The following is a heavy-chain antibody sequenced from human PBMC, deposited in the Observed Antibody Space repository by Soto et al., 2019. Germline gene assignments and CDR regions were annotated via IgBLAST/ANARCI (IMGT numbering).Heavy chain of an antibody. D-gene: IGHD1-1*01. CDR2: IKQDGSDK. Sequence: GGSLRLSCAASGFTFSNHWMSWVRQAPGKGLEWVANIKQDGSDKKYVDSMKGRFTISRDNAKNTVHLQMNSLRAEDTAVYYCVGGTGYWGQGTLVTVSS. V-gene: IGHV3-7*02. CDR3: VGGTGY. CDR1: GFTFSNHW. J-gene: IGHJ4*02.